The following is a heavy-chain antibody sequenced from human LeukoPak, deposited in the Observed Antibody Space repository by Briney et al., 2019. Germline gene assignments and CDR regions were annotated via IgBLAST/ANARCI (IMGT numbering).Heavy chain of an antibody. D-gene: IGHD1-26*01. CDR3: ARENSGNYRGFDY. Sequence: PSQTLSLTCTVSGGSISSGGYYWSWIRQPPGKGLEWIGYIYHSGSTYYNPSLKSRVTMSVDTSKNQFSLKLTSMTAADTAVYYCARENSGNYRGFDYWGQGILVTVSS. CDR1: GGSISSGGYY. J-gene: IGHJ4*02. V-gene: IGHV4-30-2*01. CDR2: IYHSGST.